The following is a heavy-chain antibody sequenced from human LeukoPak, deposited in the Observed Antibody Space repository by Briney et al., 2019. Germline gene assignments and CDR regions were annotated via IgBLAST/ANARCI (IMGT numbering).Heavy chain of an antibody. D-gene: IGHD6-13*01. CDR1: GFTFSSYS. CDR2: ISGPSYSI. Sequence: PGGSLRLSCVASGFTFSSYSMNWFRQAPGKGLEWVSYISGPSYSIYYADSVKGRFTISRDNAKNSLYLQMNSLRAEDTAVYYCARSIAAAAPDYWGQGTLVTVSS. CDR3: ARSIAAAAPDY. J-gene: IGHJ4*02. V-gene: IGHV3-21*05.